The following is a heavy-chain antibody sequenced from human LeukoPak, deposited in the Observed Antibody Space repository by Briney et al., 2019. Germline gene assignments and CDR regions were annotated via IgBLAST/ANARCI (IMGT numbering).Heavy chain of an antibody. CDR2: INHSGST. J-gene: IGHJ4*02. D-gene: IGHD1-26*01. V-gene: IGHV4-34*01. CDR1: GGSFSGYY. Sequence: PSETLSLTCAVYGGSFSGYYWSWIRQPPGKRLEWIGEINHSGSTNYNPSLKSRVTISVDTSKNQFSLKLSSVTAADTAVYYCARGLIVGATPFDYWGQGTLVTVSS. CDR3: ARGLIVGATPFDY.